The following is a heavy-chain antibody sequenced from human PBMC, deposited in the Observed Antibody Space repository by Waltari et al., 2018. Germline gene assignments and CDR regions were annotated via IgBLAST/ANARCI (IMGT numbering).Heavy chain of an antibody. V-gene: IGHV4-38-2*02. CDR3: ARDLIGEYGDYALDYFDY. CDR2: IYHSGST. Sequence: QVQLQESGPGLVKPSETLSLTCTVSGYSFSSGYYWGWIRQPPGKGLEWIGSIYHSGSTYYNPSLKSRVTISVDTSKNQFSLKLSSVTAADTAVYYCARDLIGEYGDYALDYFDYWGQGTLVTVSS. D-gene: IGHD4-17*01. J-gene: IGHJ4*02. CDR1: GYSFSSGYY.